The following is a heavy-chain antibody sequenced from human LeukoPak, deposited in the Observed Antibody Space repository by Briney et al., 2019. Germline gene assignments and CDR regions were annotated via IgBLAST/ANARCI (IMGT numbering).Heavy chain of an antibody. CDR1: GGYISSSSYY. CDR3: ARHKGVYEYSGYDLGGWFDP. V-gene: IGHV4-39*01. D-gene: IGHD5-12*01. J-gene: IGHJ5*02. Sequence: SETLSLTCTVSGGYISSSSYYWGWIRHPPGKGLEWIGSIYYSGSTYYNPSLKSRVTISVDTSKNQFSLKLSSVTAADTAVYYCARHKGVYEYSGYDLGGWFDPWGQGTLVTVSS. CDR2: IYYSGST.